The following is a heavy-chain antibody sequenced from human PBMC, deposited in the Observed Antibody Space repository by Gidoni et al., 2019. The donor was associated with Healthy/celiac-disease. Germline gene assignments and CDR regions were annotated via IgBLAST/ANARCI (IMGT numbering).Heavy chain of an antibody. J-gene: IGHJ5*02. CDR1: GGSISSGGYY. D-gene: IGHD3-10*01. CDR3: ARVEDYGPNVAIENWFDP. V-gene: IGHV4-31*03. CDR2: IYYSGST. Sequence: QVQLQESGTGLVKPSQTLSLTCPVSGGSISSGGYYWSWIRPHPGKGLEWIGYIYYSGSTYYNPSLKSRVTISVDTSKNQFSLKLSSVTAADTAVYYCARVEDYGPNVAIENWFDPWGQGTLVTVSS.